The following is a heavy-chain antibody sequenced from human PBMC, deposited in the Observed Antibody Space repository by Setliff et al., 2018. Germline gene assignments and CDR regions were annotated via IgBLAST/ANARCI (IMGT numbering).Heavy chain of an antibody. V-gene: IGHV4-39*01. CDR1: GDSISSSSYY. CDR2: INYSGIT. D-gene: IGHD1-1*01. J-gene: IGHJ4*02. Sequence: PSETLSLTCSVSGDSISSSSYYWGWIRQPPGKGLEWIGSINYSGITYYSPSLKSRVIVSVDTAQNQFSLSLSSVTAADTAVYYCARTGTYRYFDYWGQGTLVTVLL. CDR3: ARTGTYRYFDY.